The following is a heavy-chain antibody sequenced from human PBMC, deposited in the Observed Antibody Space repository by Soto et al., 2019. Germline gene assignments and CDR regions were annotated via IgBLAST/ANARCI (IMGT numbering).Heavy chain of an antibody. CDR3: ARGIGGRLDY. J-gene: IGHJ4*02. V-gene: IGHV4-34*01. Sequence: SETLSLTCAVYGGSFSGYYWSWIRQPPGKGLEWIGEINHSGSTNYNPSLKSRVTISVDTSKNQFSLKLSSVTAADTAVYYCARGIGGRLDYWGQGTLVTVPQ. CDR2: INHSGST. CDR1: GGSFSGYY. D-gene: IGHD2-15*01.